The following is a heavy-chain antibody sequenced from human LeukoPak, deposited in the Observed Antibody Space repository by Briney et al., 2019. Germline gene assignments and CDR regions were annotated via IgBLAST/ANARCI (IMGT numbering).Heavy chain of an antibody. CDR1: GFTFSSYW. J-gene: IGHJ4*02. CDR2: IKKDGSEK. D-gene: IGHD5-18*01. Sequence: PGGSVRPSCAASGFTFSSYWMSWVRQAPGKGLEWVANIKKDGSEKYYVDSVKGRFTISRDNAKTSLYLQMNSLRAEDTAVYYCARDLSGVTGYTYGRGIDYWGQGTLVTVSS. CDR3: ARDLSGVTGYTYGRGIDY. V-gene: IGHV3-7*01.